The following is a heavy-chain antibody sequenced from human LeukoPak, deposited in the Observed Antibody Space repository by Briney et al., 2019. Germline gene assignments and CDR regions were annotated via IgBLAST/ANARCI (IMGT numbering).Heavy chain of an antibody. CDR2: INPNSGAT. D-gene: IGHD2-2*01. CDR1: GYTFIDYY. J-gene: IGHJ4*02. V-gene: IGHV1-2*02. Sequence: ASVKVSCKSSGYTFIDYYIHWARHAPGQGLEWMGWINPNSGATKYAQKFQGRVSMTRDTSINTAYMDLTNLRSDDTAIFYCARVKKLMPEFEFWGQGTLVTVSS. CDR3: ARVKKLMPEFEF.